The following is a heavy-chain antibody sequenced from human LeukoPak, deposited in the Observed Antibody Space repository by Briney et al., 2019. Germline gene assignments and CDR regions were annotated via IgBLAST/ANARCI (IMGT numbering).Heavy chain of an antibody. CDR1: GFTFSRCW. Sequence: GGSLRLSCAASGFTFSRCWMSWVRQAPGKGLEWVANIKEDGSRNHYVDSVKGRFTISRDNAKNSLYLQMNSLRAEDTAVYYCARQLSGWYDADPYWGQGTLVTVSS. CDR2: IKEDGSRN. V-gene: IGHV3-7*05. J-gene: IGHJ4*02. CDR3: ARQLSGWYDADPY. D-gene: IGHD6-19*01.